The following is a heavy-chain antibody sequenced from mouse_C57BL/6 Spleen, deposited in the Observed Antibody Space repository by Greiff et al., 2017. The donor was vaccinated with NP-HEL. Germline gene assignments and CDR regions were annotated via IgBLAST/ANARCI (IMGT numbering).Heavy chain of an antibody. Sequence: VQRVESGAELVRPGTSVKVSCKASGYAFTNYLIEWVKQRPGQGLEWIGVINPGSGGTNYNEKFKGKATLTADKSSSTAYMQLSSLTSEDSAVYFCARRGIYDYDEFAYWGQGTLVTVSA. V-gene: IGHV1-54*01. CDR2: INPGSGGT. CDR3: ARRGIYDYDEFAY. J-gene: IGHJ3*01. D-gene: IGHD2-4*01. CDR1: GYAFTNYL.